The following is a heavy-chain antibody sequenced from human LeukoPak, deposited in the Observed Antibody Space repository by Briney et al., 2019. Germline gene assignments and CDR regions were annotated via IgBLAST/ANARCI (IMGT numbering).Heavy chain of an antibody. D-gene: IGHD3-9*01. J-gene: IGHJ4*02. CDR2: ISYDGSNK. CDR1: GFTFSSYA. Sequence: PARSLRLSCAASGFTFSSYAMHWVRQAPGKGLEWVAVISYDGSNKYYADSVKGRFTISRDNSRNTLHLQMNSLRAEDTAVYSCAKASLRYFDWFSDYWGQGTLVTVSS. CDR3: AKASLRYFDWFSDY. V-gene: IGHV3-30*18.